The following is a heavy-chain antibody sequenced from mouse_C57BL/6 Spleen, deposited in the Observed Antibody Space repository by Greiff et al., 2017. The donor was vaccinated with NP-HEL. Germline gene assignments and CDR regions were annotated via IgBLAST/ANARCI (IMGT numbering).Heavy chain of an antibody. J-gene: IGHJ3*01. CDR1: GYTFTSYT. D-gene: IGHD2-4*01. CDR2: INPSSGYT. CDR3: ARVYYEYAEGFFAY. Sequence: VQLQQSGAELARPGASVKMSCKASGYTFTSYTMHWVNQRPGQGLEWIGYINPSSGYTKYNQKFKDKATLTADKSSSTAYMQLSSLTSEDSAVYYCARVYYEYAEGFFAYWGQGTLVTVSA. V-gene: IGHV1-4*01.